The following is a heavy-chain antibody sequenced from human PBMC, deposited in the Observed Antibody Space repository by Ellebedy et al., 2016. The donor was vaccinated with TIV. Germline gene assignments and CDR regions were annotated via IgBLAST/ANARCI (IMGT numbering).Heavy chain of an antibody. CDR1: GGSISSYY. V-gene: IGHV4-59*01. Sequence: MPSETLSLTCTVSGGSISSYYWSWIRQPPGKGLEWIGYIYYSGSTNYNPSLKSRVTISVDTSKNQFSLKLSSVTAADTAVYYCARHFGVGSSGYYYSLGSEAFDYWGQGTLVTVSS. J-gene: IGHJ4*02. CDR3: ARHFGVGSSGYYYSLGSEAFDY. CDR2: IYYSGST. D-gene: IGHD3-22*01.